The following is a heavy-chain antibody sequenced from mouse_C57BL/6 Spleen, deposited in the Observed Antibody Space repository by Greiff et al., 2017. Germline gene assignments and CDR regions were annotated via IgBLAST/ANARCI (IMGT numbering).Heavy chain of an antibody. Sequence: EVKLQESGGGLVKPGGSLKLSCAASGFTFSDYGMHWVRQAPEKGLEWVAYISSGSSTIYYADTVKGRFTISRDNAKNTLFLQMTSLRSEDTAMYYCAREGYYYGGSWGFAYWGQGTLVTVSA. CDR2: ISSGSSTI. D-gene: IGHD1-1*01. V-gene: IGHV5-17*01. CDR1: GFTFSDYG. J-gene: IGHJ3*01. CDR3: AREGYYYGGSWGFAY.